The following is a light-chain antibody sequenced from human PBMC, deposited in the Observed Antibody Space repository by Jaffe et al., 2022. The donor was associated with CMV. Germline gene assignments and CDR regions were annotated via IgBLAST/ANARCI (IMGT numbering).Light chain of an antibody. CDR3: ETWDSSMWV. CDR1: SGHRTYS. Sequence: QPVVSQSSSASASLGSSVKLTCTLSSGHRTYSIAWHQQHPGKAPRYLMKLEPSGRYLKGSGVPDRFSGSSSGADRYLSISNLQSEDEAHYYCETWDSSMWVFGGGTRLAVL. CDR2: LEPSGRY. V-gene: IGLV4-60*03. J-gene: IGLJ3*02.